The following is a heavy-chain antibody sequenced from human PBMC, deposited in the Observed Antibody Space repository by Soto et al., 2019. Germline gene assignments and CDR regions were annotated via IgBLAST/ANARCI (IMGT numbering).Heavy chain of an antibody. D-gene: IGHD3-22*01. CDR2: IKSKTDGGTT. V-gene: IGHV3-15*01. J-gene: IGHJ4*02. Sequence: GGSLRLSCATSGFTFSNAWMSWVRQAPGKGLEWVGRIKSKTDGGTTDYAAPVKGRFTISRDDSKNTLYLQMNSLKTEDTAVYYCTTDRTSYISSIELYYYDSSGYPDYWGQGTLVPVSS. CDR1: GFTFSNAW. CDR3: TTDRTSYISSIELYYYDSSGYPDY.